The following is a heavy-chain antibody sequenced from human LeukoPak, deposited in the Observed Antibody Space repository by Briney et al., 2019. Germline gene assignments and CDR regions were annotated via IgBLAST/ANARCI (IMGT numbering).Heavy chain of an antibody. V-gene: IGHV3-64*01. CDR3: AKEEVPAA. CDR1: RFTFSSYA. CDR2: ISSNGGST. D-gene: IGHD2-2*01. Sequence: GGSVRLSCAASRFTFSSYAMHWVRQAPGKGLEYVSAISSNGGSTYYANSVKGRFTISRDNSKNTLYLQMNSLRAEDTAVYYCAKEEVPAAWGQGTLVTVSS. J-gene: IGHJ4*02.